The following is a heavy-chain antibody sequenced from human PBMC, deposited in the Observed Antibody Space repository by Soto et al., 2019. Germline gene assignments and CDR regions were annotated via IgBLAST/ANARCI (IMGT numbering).Heavy chain of an antibody. D-gene: IGHD5-12*01. CDR2: ISYDGSNK. CDR3: VVATIQHYYYGMDV. CDR1: GFTFSSYA. Sequence: RLSCAASGFTFSSYAMHWVRQAPGKGLEWVAVISYDGSNKYYADSVKGRFTISRDNSKNTLYLQMNSLRAEDTAVYYCVVATIQHYYYGMDVWGQGTTVTVSS. V-gene: IGHV3-30-3*01. J-gene: IGHJ6*02.